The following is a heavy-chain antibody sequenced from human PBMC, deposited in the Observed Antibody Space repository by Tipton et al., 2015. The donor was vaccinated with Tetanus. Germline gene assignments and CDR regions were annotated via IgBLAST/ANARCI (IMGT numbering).Heavy chain of an antibody. J-gene: IGHJ4*02. V-gene: IGHV4-59*01. D-gene: IGHD1-14*01. CDR1: GGSMNSYY. Sequence: PGLVKPSETLSLICTVSGGSMNSYYWSWIRQPPGKGLEWIGYIYYTGSTNYNPSLKSGVTISLDTSKNQFSLKLTSVSAADTAVYYCARGTGDYWGQGTLVTVSS. CDR2: IYYTGST. CDR3: ARGTGDY.